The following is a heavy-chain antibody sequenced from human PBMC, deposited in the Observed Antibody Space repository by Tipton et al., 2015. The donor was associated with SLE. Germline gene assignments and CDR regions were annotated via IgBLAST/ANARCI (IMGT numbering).Heavy chain of an antibody. CDR1: GVSISSHW. CDR3: ARQIGSGSYYYFDY. CDR2: IHHSGST. V-gene: IGHV4-4*02. Sequence: TLSLTCAVSGVSISSHWWSWVRQSPGKGLEWIGEIHHSGSTNYNPSLKSRVTMSGDKSKNDFSLELTSVTAADTAVYYCARQIGSGSYYYFDYWGQGTLVTVSS. J-gene: IGHJ4*02. D-gene: IGHD1-26*01.